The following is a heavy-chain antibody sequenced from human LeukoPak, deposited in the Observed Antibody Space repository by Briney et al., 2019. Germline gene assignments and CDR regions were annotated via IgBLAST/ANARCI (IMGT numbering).Heavy chain of an antibody. CDR3: ARGRYCSSTSCRTPFDY. D-gene: IGHD2-2*01. CDR2: IYTSGST. Sequence: SETLSLTCTVSGGSISSYYWSWIRQPAGKGLEWIGRIYTSGSTNYNPSLKSRVTMSVDTSKNQFSLKLSSVTAADTAVYYCARGRYCSSTSCRTPFDYWGQGTLVIVSS. CDR1: GGSISSYY. V-gene: IGHV4-4*07. J-gene: IGHJ4*02.